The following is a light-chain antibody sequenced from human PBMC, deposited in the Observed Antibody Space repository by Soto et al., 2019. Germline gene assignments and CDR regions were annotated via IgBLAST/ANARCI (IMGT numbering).Light chain of an antibody. CDR3: SSYTSSSTLVYV. J-gene: IGLJ1*01. CDR1: SSDVGGYHY. V-gene: IGLV2-14*01. Sequence: QSVLTQPASVSGSPGQSITISCTGTSSDVGGYHYVSWYQQHPGKAPKLMIYEVSNRPSGVSNRFSGSKSGNTASLTISGLQAEDEADYYCSSYTSSSTLVYVFGTGTKLTVL. CDR2: EVS.